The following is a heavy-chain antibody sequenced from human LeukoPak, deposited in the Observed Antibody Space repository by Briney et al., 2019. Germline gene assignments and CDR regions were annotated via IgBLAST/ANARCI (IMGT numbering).Heavy chain of an antibody. V-gene: IGHV3-30*04. Sequence: GGSLRLSCAASGFTFSSYAMHWVRDAPGKGLEGVADISYDRSNKYYADSVKGRFTISRDKSKNTLYLQMNRLRAEDTAVYYCARVSGSYSLYYYMDGWGKGTTVTVSS. CDR1: GFTFSSYA. CDR3: ARVSGSYSLYYYMDG. J-gene: IGHJ6*03. D-gene: IGHD1-26*01. CDR2: ISYDRSNK.